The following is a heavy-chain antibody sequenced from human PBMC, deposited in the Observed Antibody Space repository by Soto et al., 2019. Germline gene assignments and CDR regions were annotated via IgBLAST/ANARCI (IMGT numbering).Heavy chain of an antibody. J-gene: IGHJ5*02. CDR2: ISSSSSTI. CDR3: ARHPERIAEIGWFDP. V-gene: IGHV3-48*01. D-gene: IGHD6-13*01. CDR1: GFTFSSYS. Sequence: EVQLVESGGGLVQPGGSLRLSCAASGFTFSSYSMNWVRQAPGKGLEWVSYISSSSSTIYYADSVKGRFTISRDNAKNSRYLQMNSLRAEGTAVYYCARHPERIAEIGWFDPWGQGTLVTVSS.